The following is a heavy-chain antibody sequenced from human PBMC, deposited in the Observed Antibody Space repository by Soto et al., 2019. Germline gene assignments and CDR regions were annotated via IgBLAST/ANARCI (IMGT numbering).Heavy chain of an antibody. CDR1: GFTLTTYG. Sequence: PGGSLRLSCAASGFTLTTYGMHWVRQAPGKGLEWVAAMSYDGTKEYYADSVKGRFTISRDSSRNTLLLQLNSLRAEDTAVYYCAKEFGSTWIDHWGEGTLVTVXS. CDR3: AKEFGSTWIDH. J-gene: IGHJ4*02. D-gene: IGHD6-13*01. V-gene: IGHV3-30*18. CDR2: MSYDGTKE.